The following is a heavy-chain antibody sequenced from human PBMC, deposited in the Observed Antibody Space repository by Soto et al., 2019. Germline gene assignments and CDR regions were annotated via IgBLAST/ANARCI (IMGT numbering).Heavy chain of an antibody. D-gene: IGHD1-1*01. J-gene: IGHJ4*02. CDR3: ARDPGYRWNDFDY. Sequence: SVKVSCNASGYTFTCYYMHWVRQAPGQGLEWMGIINPRGGSTSYAQKFQGRVTMTTDTSTSTVYMELSSLRYEDTAAYYCARDPGYRWNDFDYWGQGTLVAVSS. V-gene: IGHV1-46*01. CDR2: INPRGGST. CDR1: GYTFTCYY.